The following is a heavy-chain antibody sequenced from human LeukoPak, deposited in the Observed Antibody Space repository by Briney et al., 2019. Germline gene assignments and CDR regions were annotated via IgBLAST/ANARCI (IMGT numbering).Heavy chain of an antibody. CDR1: GFTFSSYS. Sequence: PGGSLRLSCAASGFTFSSYSMNWVRQAPGKGLEWVAVISYDGSKRHFAGSVKGRFTISRDNSKNTLFLQMNSLRVEDTAVYYCAKDPGAGWVNYYGMDVWGQGTTVTVSS. V-gene: IGHV3-30*18. D-gene: IGHD6-19*01. J-gene: IGHJ6*02. CDR2: ISYDGSKR. CDR3: AKDPGAGWVNYYGMDV.